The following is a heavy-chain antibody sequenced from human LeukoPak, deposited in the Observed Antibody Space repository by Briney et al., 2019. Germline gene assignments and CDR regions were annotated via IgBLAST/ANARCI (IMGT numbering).Heavy chain of an antibody. V-gene: IGHV3-21*01. J-gene: IGHJ2*01. CDR2: ISSSSSYI. D-gene: IGHD3/OR15-3a*01. CDR1: GFTFSSYS. CDR3: ARDWTGTKPFDL. Sequence: EPGGSLRLSCAASGFTFSSYSMNWVRQAPGKGLEWVSSISSSSSYIYYADSVKGRFTISRDNAKNSLYLQMNSLRAEDTAVYYCARDWTGTKPFDLWGRGTLVTVSS.